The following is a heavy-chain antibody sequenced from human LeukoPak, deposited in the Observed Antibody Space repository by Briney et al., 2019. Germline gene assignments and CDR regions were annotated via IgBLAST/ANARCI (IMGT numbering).Heavy chain of an antibody. CDR2: IYYSGST. Sequence: PSETLSLTCAVYGGSFSGYYWSWIRQPPGKGLEWIGYIYYSGSTNYNPSLKSRVTISVDTSKNQFSLKLSSVTAADTAVYYCARVGQRPAAIIGSFDYWGQGTLVTVSS. J-gene: IGHJ4*02. CDR1: GGSFSGYY. CDR3: ARVGQRPAAIIGSFDY. V-gene: IGHV4-59*08. D-gene: IGHD2-2*01.